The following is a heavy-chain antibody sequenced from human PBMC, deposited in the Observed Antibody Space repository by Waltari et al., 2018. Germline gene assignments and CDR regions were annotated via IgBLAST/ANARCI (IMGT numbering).Heavy chain of an antibody. CDR1: GFTFSDDY. CDR2: ISGSSSSV. V-gene: IGHV3-11*01. Sequence: QVQLVESGGRLVKPGGSLRLSCEASGFTFSDDYMSWVRQAPGKGLEWVSKISGSSSSVRYADSVKGRFTISRDNAKNLLFLQMNSLRAEDTAVYYCVREYWFRMDVWGQGTTVTVSS. CDR3: VREYWFRMDV. D-gene: IGHD2-15*01. J-gene: IGHJ6*02.